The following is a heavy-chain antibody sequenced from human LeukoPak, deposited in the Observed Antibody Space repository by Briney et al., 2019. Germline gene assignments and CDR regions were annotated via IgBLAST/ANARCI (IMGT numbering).Heavy chain of an antibody. D-gene: IGHD3-9*01. J-gene: IGHJ2*01. Sequence: SETLSLTCTVSGDSISTYYWSWIRQPPGKGLEWIGYIYYRVTSDYNPSLKSRVTMSVDMSTRQISLKLSSVTAADTAVYFCARHHRLHDILIWGRGTLVTVSS. CDR1: GDSISTYY. CDR3: ARHHRLHDILI. V-gene: IGHV4-59*08. CDR2: IYYRVTS.